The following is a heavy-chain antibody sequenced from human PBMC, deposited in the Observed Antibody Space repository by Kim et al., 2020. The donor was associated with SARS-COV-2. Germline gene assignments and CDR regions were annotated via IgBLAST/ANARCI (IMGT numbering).Heavy chain of an antibody. D-gene: IGHD3-22*01. V-gene: IGHV1-2*02. J-gene: IGHJ4*02. CDR3: ARIDHSSGSDY. Sequence: TKYAQKCQDRVTMTRDTSISTVYMELTRLRSDDTAVYYCARIDHSSGSDYWGQGTLVTVSS. CDR2: T.